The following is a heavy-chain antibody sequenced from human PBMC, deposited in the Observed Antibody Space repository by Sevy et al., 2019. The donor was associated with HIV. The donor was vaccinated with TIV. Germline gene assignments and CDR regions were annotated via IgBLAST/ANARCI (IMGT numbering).Heavy chain of an antibody. Sequence: SLKISCAASGFTFSSYAMHWVRQAPGKGLEWVAVISYDGSNKYYADSVKGRFTISRDNSKNTLYLQMNSLRAEDTAVYYCAREIYCSGGSCYWDYYYGMDVWGQGTTVTVSS. D-gene: IGHD2-15*01. CDR2: ISYDGSNK. CDR1: GFTFSSYA. V-gene: IGHV3-30-3*01. J-gene: IGHJ6*02. CDR3: AREIYCSGGSCYWDYYYGMDV.